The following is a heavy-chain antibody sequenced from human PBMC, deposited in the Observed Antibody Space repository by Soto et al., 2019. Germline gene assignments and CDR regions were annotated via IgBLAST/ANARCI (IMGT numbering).Heavy chain of an antibody. J-gene: IGHJ6*02. D-gene: IGHD1-1*01. CDR1: GDSVSSNSAA. Sequence: SQTLSLTCAISGDSVSSNSAAWNWIRQSRSRGLEWLGRTYYRSKWYNDYAVSVKSRITINPDTSKNQFSLQLNSVTPEDTAVYYCASERNGISYGMDVWGQGTTVTVSS. V-gene: IGHV6-1*01. CDR3: ASERNGISYGMDV. CDR2: TYYRSKWYN.